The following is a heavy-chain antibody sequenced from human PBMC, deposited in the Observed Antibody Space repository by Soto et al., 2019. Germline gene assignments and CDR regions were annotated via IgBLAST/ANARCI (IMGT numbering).Heavy chain of an antibody. D-gene: IGHD1-20*01. CDR1: GGSFSGYY. CDR3: AADRLPTDRYKWVDP. V-gene: IGHV4-34*01. J-gene: IGHJ5*02. CDR2: INHSGST. Sequence: SETLSLTCAVYGGSFSGYYWTWIRQPPGTGLEWIGEINHSGSTNYNPSLKSRVTITRDMSTSTAYMELSSLISEDTAVYYCAADRLPTDRYKWVDPWGLGTLVTVSS.